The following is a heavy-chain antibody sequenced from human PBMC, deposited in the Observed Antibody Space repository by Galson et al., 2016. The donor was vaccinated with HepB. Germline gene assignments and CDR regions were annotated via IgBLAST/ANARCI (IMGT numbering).Heavy chain of an antibody. CDR1: GYSFTYNW. CDR3: ARRREYSSGWHKQYYFDS. V-gene: IGHV5-51*01. Sequence: QSGAEVKKPGESLKISCETSGYSFTYNWIGWVRQMPGKGLEWMGIIYPGDSDTTYSPSFQGQVTISADKSISTAYLQWSSLKASDTAMYYCARRREYSSGWHKQYYFDSWGQGTLVTVSS. CDR2: IYPGDSDT. J-gene: IGHJ4*02. D-gene: IGHD6-19*01.